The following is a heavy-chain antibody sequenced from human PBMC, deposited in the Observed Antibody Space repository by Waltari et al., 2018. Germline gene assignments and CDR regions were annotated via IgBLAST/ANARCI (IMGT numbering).Heavy chain of an antibody. CDR2: INQAGTDK. CDR1: GLTFSTSW. CDR3: ARASAVPGTRDY. J-gene: IGHJ4*02. D-gene: IGHD6-19*01. V-gene: IGHV3-7*01. Sequence: EVQLVESGGDLVQPGGSLRHSCAASGLTFSTSWISWMRQAPGKGLEWVANINQAGTDKYYVDSVKSRFTISRDNARNSLYLQMSSLRVEDTGFYYCARASAVPGTRDYWGQGTLVTVSS.